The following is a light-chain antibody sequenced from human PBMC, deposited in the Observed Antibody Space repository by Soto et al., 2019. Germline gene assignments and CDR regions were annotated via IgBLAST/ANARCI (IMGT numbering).Light chain of an antibody. CDR2: EVS. J-gene: IGLJ2*01. V-gene: IGLV2-23*02. Sequence: ALTQPASVSGSPGQSITISCTGTSSDVGSYNLVSWYQQHPGKAPKLMIYEVSKRPSGVSNRFSGSKSGNTASLTISGLQAEDEADYYCCSYAGSSTPVVFGGGTKVTVL. CDR1: SSDVGSYNL. CDR3: CSYAGSSTPVV.